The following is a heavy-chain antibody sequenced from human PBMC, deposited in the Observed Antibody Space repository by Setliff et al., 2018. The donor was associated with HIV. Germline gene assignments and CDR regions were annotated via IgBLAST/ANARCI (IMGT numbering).Heavy chain of an antibody. J-gene: IGHJ3*02. V-gene: IGHV4-4*07. D-gene: IGHD2-15*01. CDR3: AREHCSVGSCNGFDI. CDR1: GGSISSYY. CDR2: ISASGST. Sequence: SETLSLTCTVSGGSISSYYWSWIRQPADKALEWIGRISASGSTNYNPSLKSRVTISVDTSKNQFSLKLSSVPAADTAMYYCAREHCSVGSCNGFDIWGQGTMVTVS.